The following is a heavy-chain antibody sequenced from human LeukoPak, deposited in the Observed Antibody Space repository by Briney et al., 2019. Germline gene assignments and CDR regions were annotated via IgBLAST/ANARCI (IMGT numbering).Heavy chain of an antibody. CDR1: GFTVSSNY. CDR3: ARGGSYYSFDY. D-gene: IGHD1-26*01. CDR2: IKQDGSEK. Sequence: GGSLRLSCAASGFTVSSNYMSWVRQAPGKGLEWVANIKQDGSEKYYVDSVKGRFTISRDNAKNSLYLQMNSLRAEDTAVYYCARGGSYYSFDYWGQGTLVTVSS. V-gene: IGHV3-7*04. J-gene: IGHJ4*02.